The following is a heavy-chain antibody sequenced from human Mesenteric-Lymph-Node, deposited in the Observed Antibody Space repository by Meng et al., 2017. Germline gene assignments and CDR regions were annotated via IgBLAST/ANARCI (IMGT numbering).Heavy chain of an antibody. CDR1: GGSISSSYSHW. D-gene: IGHD3-16*01. Sequence: QVELHESGPGLVKPAGTLSLPCGVSGGSISSSYSHWWSWVRQPPGKGLEWIGEIHHSGNTNYKSSFKSRVSMSVDKSKNQFSLRLSSVTAADTAVYYCARGSAYVWGTWGQGTLVTVSS. CDR2: IHHSGNT. V-gene: IGHV4-4*02. J-gene: IGHJ5*02. CDR3: ARGSAYVWGT.